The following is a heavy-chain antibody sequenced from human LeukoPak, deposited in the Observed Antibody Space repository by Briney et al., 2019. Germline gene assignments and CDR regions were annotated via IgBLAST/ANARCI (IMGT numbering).Heavy chain of an antibody. D-gene: IGHD2-21*01. J-gene: IGHJ4*02. CDR3: ATLFCGGGTCYDLFHY. Sequence: SETLSLTCTVSGGSISNYYWGWIRQPPGKGLEWIGYIYYSGSTNYNPSLRSRVTISVDTSKNRFSLKLNSVTATDTAVYYCATLFCGGGTCYDLFHYWGQGTLVTVSS. V-gene: IGHV4-59*08. CDR1: GGSISNYY. CDR2: IYYSGST.